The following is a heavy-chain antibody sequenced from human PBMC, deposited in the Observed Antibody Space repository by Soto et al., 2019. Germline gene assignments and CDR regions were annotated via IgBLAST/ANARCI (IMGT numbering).Heavy chain of an antibody. J-gene: IGHJ4*02. D-gene: IGHD1-26*01. Sequence: QVQLQESGPGLVKPSETLSLTCTVSGGSVSSGSYYWSWIRQPPGKGLEWIGYIYYSGSTKYNPSLKSRVTISVDTSKNHFSLKLSSVTAADTAVYSCARAGLGDGSDYWGQGTLVTVSS. CDR2: IYYSGST. CDR3: ARAGLGDGSDY. V-gene: IGHV4-61*03. CDR1: GGSVSSGSYY.